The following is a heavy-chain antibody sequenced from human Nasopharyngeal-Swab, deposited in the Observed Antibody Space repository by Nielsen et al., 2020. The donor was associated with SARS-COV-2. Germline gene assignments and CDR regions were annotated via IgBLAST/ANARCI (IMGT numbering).Heavy chain of an antibody. CDR1: GFTFSSYS. J-gene: IGHJ5*02. V-gene: IGHV3-21*01. CDR2: ISSSSYI. Sequence: GESLKISCAASGFTFSSYSMNWVRQAPGKGLEWVSSISSSSYIYYADSVKGRFTISRDNAKNSLYLQMNSLRAEDTAVYYCVSPGWFDPWGQGTLVTVSS. CDR3: VSPGWFDP.